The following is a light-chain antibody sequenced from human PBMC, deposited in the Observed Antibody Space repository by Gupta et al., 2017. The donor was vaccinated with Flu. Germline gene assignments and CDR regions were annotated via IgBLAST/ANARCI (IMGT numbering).Light chain of an antibody. CDR3: SSYGGSNNFVV. CDR2: EVS. J-gene: IGLJ2*01. Sequence: QSALTQPPSASGSPGQSVTISCTGTSSDVGGYNYVSWYQHPPGKAPKVIIYEVSKRPSGVPDRFSGSKSGNTASLTVSGLQAEDEADYYCSSYGGSNNFVVFGGGTKLTVL. V-gene: IGLV2-8*01. CDR1: SSDVGGYNY.